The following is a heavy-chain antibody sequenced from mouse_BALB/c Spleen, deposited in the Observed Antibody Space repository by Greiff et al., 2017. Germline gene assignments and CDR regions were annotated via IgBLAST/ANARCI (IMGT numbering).Heavy chain of an antibody. CDR1: GFTFSSYA. D-gene: IGHD5-5*01. CDR2: ISSGGST. Sequence: EVKLMESGGGLVKPGGSLKLSCAASGFTFSSYAMSWVRQTPEKRLEWVAYISSGGSTYYPDSVKGRFTISRDNARNILYLQMSSLRSEDTAMYYCARGGTTGFDYWGQGTTLTVSS. J-gene: IGHJ2*01. V-gene: IGHV5-6-5*01. CDR3: ARGGTTGFDY.